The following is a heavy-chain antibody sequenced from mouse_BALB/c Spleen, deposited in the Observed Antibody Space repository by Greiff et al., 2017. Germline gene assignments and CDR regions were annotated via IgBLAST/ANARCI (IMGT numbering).Heavy chain of an antibody. V-gene: IGHV14-3*02. Sequence: VHVKQSGAELVKPGASVKLSCTASGFNIKDTYMHWVKQRPEQGLEWIGRIDPANGNTKYDPKFQGKATITADTSSNTAYLQLSSLTSEDTAVYYCARNYGNYFYAMDYWGQGTSVTVSS. CDR1: GFNIKDTY. J-gene: IGHJ4*01. CDR3: ARNYGNYFYAMDY. CDR2: IDPANGNT. D-gene: IGHD2-1*01.